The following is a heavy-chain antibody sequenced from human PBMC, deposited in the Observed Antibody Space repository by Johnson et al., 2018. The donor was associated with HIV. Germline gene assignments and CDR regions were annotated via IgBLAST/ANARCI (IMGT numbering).Heavy chain of an antibody. V-gene: IGHV3-48*04. J-gene: IGHJ3*02. CDR3: ARDRSGYYYDSSGMDAFDI. D-gene: IGHD3-22*01. CDR2: ISSSGSTI. CDR1: GFTFSSYG. Sequence: VQLVESGGGLVQPGGSLRLSCAASGFTFSSYGMHWVRQAPGKGLEWVAKISSSGSTIYYADSVKGRLTTSRDNAKNTLYLQMNSLRAEDTDVDYCARDRSGYYYDSSGMDAFDIWGQGTMVTVSS.